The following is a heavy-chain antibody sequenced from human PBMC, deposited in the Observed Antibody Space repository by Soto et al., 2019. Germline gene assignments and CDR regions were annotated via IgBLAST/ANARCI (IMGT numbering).Heavy chain of an antibody. D-gene: IGHD3-22*01. CDR2: INHSGST. J-gene: IGHJ5*02. CDR1: GGSFSGYY. Sequence: XGTLSLTCAVYGGSFSGYYWSWIRQPPGKGLEWIGEINHSGSTNYNPSLKSRVTISVDTSKNQFSLKLSSVTAADTAVYYCARAWSLLLGWFDPWGQGTLVTVSS. V-gene: IGHV4-34*01. CDR3: ARAWSLLLGWFDP.